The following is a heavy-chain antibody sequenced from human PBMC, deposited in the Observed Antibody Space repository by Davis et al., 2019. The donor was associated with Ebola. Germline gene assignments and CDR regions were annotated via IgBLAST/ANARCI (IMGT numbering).Heavy chain of an antibody. CDR3: ARGWLRTKFDY. Sequence: HPQTLSLTCAISGDSLSLGGSYWFRQSPSRGLEWRGRTYYTSKWYNDYAEPVKSRITISPDTSKNQFSLHLNSVTPEDTAVYFCARGWLRTKFDYWGQGTQVTVSS. CDR2: TYYTSKWYN. V-gene: IGHV6-1*01. CDR1: GDSLSLGG. D-gene: IGHD1-1*01. J-gene: IGHJ4*02.